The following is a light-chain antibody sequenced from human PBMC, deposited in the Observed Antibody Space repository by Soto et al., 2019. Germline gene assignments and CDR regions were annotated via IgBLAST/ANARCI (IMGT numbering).Light chain of an antibody. V-gene: IGKV3-15*01. CDR2: GAS. Sequence: EIVMTQSPATMSVSPGERATLSCRASQSMGSNVAWYQQKPGQAPRLLIYGASTRAAGIPARFSGSGSGTEFTLTITSLQSEDFAVYYCQQFNNWPRTFGQGTKVDNK. CDR3: QQFNNWPRT. J-gene: IGKJ1*01. CDR1: QSMGSN.